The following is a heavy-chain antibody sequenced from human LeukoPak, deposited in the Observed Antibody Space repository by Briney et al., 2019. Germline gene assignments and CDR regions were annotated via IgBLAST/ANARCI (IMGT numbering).Heavy chain of an antibody. CDR1: GGSISSSSYY. J-gene: IGHJ3*02. Sequence: SETLSLTCTVSGGSISSSSYYWAWIRQPPGKELKWIGSIFYSGSTYYNPSLRGRVTISVDTSQYQFSLKLRSVTAAGTAVYYCASLRKRGGAFDIWGQGTMVTVSS. CDR2: IFYSGST. CDR3: ASLRKRGGAFDI. V-gene: IGHV4-39*07.